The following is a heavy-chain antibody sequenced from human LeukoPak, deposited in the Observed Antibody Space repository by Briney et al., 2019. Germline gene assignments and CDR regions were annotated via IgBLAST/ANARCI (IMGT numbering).Heavy chain of an antibody. Sequence: SETPSLTCTVSGGSISSYYWSWIRQPPGKGLEWIGYIYYSGSTNYNPSLKSRVTISVDTSKNQFSLKLSSVTAADTAVYYCAGGLESSIAARFDYWGQGTLVTVSS. D-gene: IGHD6-6*01. CDR1: GGSISSYY. CDR2: IYYSGST. CDR3: AGGLESSIAARFDY. J-gene: IGHJ4*02. V-gene: IGHV4-59*01.